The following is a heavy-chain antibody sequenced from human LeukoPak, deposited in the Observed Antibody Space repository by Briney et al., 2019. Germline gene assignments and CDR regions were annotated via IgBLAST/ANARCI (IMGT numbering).Heavy chain of an antibody. CDR1: GFTFSSYW. CDR2: IKQDGSEK. V-gene: IGHV3-7*01. D-gene: IGHD1-26*01. J-gene: IGHJ5*02. Sequence: GGSLRLSCAASGFTFSSYWMSWVRQAPGKGLEWVANIKQDGSEKYYVDSVKGRFTISRDNSKNTLYLQMNSLRAEDTAVYYCAKGVGATLDYNWFDPWGQGTLVTVSS. CDR3: AKGVGATLDYNWFDP.